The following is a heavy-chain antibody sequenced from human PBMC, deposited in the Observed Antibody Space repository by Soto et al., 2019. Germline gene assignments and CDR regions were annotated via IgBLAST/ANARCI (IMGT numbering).Heavy chain of an antibody. V-gene: IGHV3-13*05. CDR3: ARTDRDFYGLDV. J-gene: IGHJ6*02. CDR2: ISAAGDP. CDR1: GFTFRNYD. Sequence: EVQLVESGGGLVQPGGSLRLSCAASGFTFRNYDMHWVRQGTGKGLEWVSGISAAGDPDYADSVEGRFTISREHAQNSFFLPMTSLRVGDTAVYYCARTDRDFYGLDVWGQGTTVIVSS.